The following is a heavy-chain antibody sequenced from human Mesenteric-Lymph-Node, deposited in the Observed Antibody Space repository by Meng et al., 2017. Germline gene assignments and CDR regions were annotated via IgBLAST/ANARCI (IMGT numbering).Heavy chain of an antibody. CDR1: ARSISSTNW. CDR2: ISHGGNS. CDR3: VRNFDS. V-gene: IGHV4-4*02. J-gene: IGHJ4*02. Sequence: QVQSQESGPGLVRASGTLSLTSAVSARSISSTNWWSWVRQPPGKGLDWLAEISHGGNSKYNPSLKSRVTISVDMSKNQVSLKLTSVTAADTAVYFCVRNFDSWGQGTLVTVSS.